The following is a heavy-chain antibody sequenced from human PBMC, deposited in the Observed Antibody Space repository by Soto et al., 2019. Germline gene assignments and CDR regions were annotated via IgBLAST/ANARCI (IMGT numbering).Heavy chain of an antibody. CDR1: GFTFSSYS. Sequence: EVQLVESGGGLVKPGGSLRLSCAASGFTFSSYSMNWVRQAPGKGLEWVSSISSSGSTIYYADSVKGRFTISRDNAKNSLYLQMNSLRAEDTAVYYCARRGGSGYYPEYFQHWGQGTLVTVSS. CDR2: ISSSGSTI. CDR3: ARRGGSGYYPEYFQH. D-gene: IGHD3-22*01. J-gene: IGHJ1*01. V-gene: IGHV3-21*01.